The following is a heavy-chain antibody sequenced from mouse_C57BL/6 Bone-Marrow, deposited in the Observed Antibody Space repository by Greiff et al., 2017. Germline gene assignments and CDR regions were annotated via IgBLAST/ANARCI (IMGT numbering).Heavy chain of an antibody. J-gene: IGHJ2*01. CDR1: GYTFTSYW. V-gene: IGHV1-64*01. Sequence: QVQLQQPGAELVKPGASVKLSCKASGYTFTSYWMHWVKQRPGQGLEWIGMIHPNSGSTNYNEKFKSKATLTVDKSSSTAYMQLSSLTSEDSAVYYCARSPMVTTGDFDYWGQGTTLTVSS. CDR3: ARSPMVTTGDFDY. CDR2: IHPNSGST. D-gene: IGHD2-2*01.